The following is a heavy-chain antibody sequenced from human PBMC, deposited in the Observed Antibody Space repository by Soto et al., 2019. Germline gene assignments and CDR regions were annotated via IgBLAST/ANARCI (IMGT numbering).Heavy chain of an antibody. V-gene: IGHV1-18*01. D-gene: IGHD4-17*01. J-gene: IGHJ4*02. CDR2: IKAYSGNT. Sequence: QLQLVQSGPEAKKPGASVKVSCKASGYTFATSTISWLRQAPGQGPEWMGWIKAYSGNTNYAQKLQGRLPMTTDTTTSTAHMELRSLTTDDTVIYYCAIVDYVDADYWGQGTLVTVSS. CDR3: AIVDYVDADY. CDR1: GYTFATST.